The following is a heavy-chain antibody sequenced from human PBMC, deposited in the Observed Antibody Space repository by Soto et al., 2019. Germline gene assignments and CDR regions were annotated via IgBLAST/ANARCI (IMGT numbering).Heavy chain of an antibody. J-gene: IGHJ5*02. CDR2: IYYSASTT. Sequence: SETLSLTCTVSGGSISSYYWSWIRQPPGKGLEWIGYIYYSASTTNYNPSLKSRVTISVDTSKNQFSLKLSSVTAADTAVYYCARVGQQLAWGQGTLVTVSS. D-gene: IGHD6-13*01. CDR3: ARVGQQLA. CDR1: GGSISSYY. V-gene: IGHV4-59*01.